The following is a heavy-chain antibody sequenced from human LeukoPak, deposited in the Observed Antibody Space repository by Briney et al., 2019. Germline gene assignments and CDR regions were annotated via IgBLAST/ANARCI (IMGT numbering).Heavy chain of an antibody. J-gene: IGHJ4*02. CDR2: ISSYNGNT. D-gene: IGHD6-19*01. CDR3: ARDLREYSSGWYPFDY. Sequence: ASVKVSCKASGYTFTSYGISWVRQAPGQGLEWMGWISSYNGNTNYAQKLQGRVTMTKDTSTSTAYMELRSLRSDDTAVYYCARDLREYSSGWYPFDYWGQGTLVTVSS. CDR1: GYTFTSYG. V-gene: IGHV1-18*01.